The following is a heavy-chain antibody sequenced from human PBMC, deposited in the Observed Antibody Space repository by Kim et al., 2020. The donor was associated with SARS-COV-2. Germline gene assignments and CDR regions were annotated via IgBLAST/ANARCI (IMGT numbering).Heavy chain of an antibody. J-gene: IGHJ6*02. CDR2: ISGSGGST. CDR3: AKAQAVAGTSYYYYGMDV. CDR1: GFTFSSYA. V-gene: IGHV3-23*01. D-gene: IGHD6-19*01. Sequence: GGSLRLSCAASGFTFSSYAMSWVRQAPGKGLEWVSAISGSGGSTYYADSVKGRFTISRDNSKNTLYLQMNSLRAEDTAVYYCAKAQAVAGTSYYYYGMDVWGQGTTVTVSS.